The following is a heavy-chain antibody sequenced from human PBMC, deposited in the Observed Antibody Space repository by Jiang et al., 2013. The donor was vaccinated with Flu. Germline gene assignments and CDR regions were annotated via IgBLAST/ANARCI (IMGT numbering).Heavy chain of an antibody. J-gene: IGHJ4*02. CDR1: GYTFTGYY. V-gene: IGHV1-2*06. Sequence: GAEVKKPGASVKVSCKASGYTFTGYYMHWVRQAPGQGLEWMGRINPNSGGTNYAQKFQGRVTMTRDTSISTAYMELSRLRSDDTAVYYCARGARGRRTIFGVVIPYFDYWGQGTLVTVSS. D-gene: IGHD3-3*01. CDR2: INPNSGGT. CDR3: ARGARGRRTIFGVVIPYFDY.